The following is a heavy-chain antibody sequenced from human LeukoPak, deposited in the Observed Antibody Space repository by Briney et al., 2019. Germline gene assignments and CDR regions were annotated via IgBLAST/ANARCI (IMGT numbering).Heavy chain of an antibody. J-gene: IGHJ5*02. CDR1: GGSISSYY. CDR3: ARAETTVALFDP. V-gene: IGHV4-59*12. D-gene: IGHD4-11*01. Sequence: SETLSLTCTVSGGSISSYYWSWIRQPPGKGLEWIGYIYYSGSTNYNPSLESRVTISVDTSKNQFSLKLSSVTAADTAVYYCARAETTVALFDPWGQGTLVTVSS. CDR2: IYYSGST.